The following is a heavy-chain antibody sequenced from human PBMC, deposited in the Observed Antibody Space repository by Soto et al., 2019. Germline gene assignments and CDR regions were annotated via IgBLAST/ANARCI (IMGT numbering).Heavy chain of an antibody. D-gene: IGHD3-10*01. CDR2: IYTSGST. Sequence: SETLSLACPVSGGSITNYYWAWIRQPAGKGLELIGRIYTSGSTNYNPSLKSRVTMSVDTSKNQVSLKLSSVTAADTAVYYCARDETVLSVDYWGQGTLVTVSA. V-gene: IGHV4-4*07. J-gene: IGHJ4*02. CDR3: ARDETVLSVDY. CDR1: GGSITNYY.